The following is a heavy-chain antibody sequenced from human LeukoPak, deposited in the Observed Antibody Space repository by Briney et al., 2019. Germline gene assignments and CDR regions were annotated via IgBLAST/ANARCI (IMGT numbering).Heavy chain of an antibody. CDR1: GYTFNNYY. CDR3: ARAGDLDLRAVY. CDR2: IHPSDVTT. Sequence: ASVKVSCKATGYTFNNYYIHWVRQAPGQGLEWMGIIHPSDVTTFYTQRLQGRLTMTRDMSTSTVYMELNSLRSGDTAMYYCARAGDLDLRAVYWGQGTLVTVSS. D-gene: IGHD2-21*02. V-gene: IGHV1-46*02. J-gene: IGHJ1*01.